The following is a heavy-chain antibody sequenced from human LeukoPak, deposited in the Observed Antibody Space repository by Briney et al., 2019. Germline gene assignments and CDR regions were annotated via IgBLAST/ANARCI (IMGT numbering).Heavy chain of an antibody. J-gene: IGHJ4*02. CDR2: IYYGGST. D-gene: IGHD2-2*02. V-gene: IGHV4-39*01. CDR1: GGSISSTSYY. Sequence: PSETLSLTCTVSGGSISSTSYYWGWIRQPPGKGLEWIGSIYYGGSTYYNPSLKSRVTISVDTSKNQFSLTLNSVTAADTAVYFCARHNRVLYTDSLYYFDYWGQGTLVTVSS. CDR3: ARHNRVLYTDSLYYFDY.